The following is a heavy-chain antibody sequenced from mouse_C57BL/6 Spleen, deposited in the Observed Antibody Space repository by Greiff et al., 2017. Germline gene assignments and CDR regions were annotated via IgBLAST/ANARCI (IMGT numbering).Heavy chain of an antibody. CDR3: AIGARTDGFAY. Sequence: VQLQQPGAELVKPGASVKLSCKASGYTFTSYWMQWVKQRPGQGLEWIGDIDPSDGSTNYNQKFKGKATLTVDTSSSTAYMQLSSLTSEDSAVYYCAIGARTDGFAYWGQGTLVTVSA. V-gene: IGHV1-50*01. D-gene: IGHD2-3*01. CDR2: IDPSDGST. J-gene: IGHJ3*01. CDR1: GYTFTSYW.